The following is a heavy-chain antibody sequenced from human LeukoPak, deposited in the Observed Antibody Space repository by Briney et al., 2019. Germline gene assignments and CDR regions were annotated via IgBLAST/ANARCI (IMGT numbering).Heavy chain of an antibody. CDR3: ARGLRGGATPGY. D-gene: IGHD1-26*01. CDR2: IYYSGST. J-gene: IGHJ4*02. CDR1: GGSISSSSYY. Sequence: PSETLSLTCTVSGGSISSSSYYWGWIRQPPGKGLEWIGSIYYSGSTYYNPSLKSRVTISVDTSKNQFSLKLSSVTAADTAVYYCARGLRGGATPGYWGQGTLVTVSS. V-gene: IGHV4-39*07.